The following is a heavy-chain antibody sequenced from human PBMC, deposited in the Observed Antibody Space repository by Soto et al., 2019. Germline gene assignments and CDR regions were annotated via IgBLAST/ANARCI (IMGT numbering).Heavy chain of an antibody. D-gene: IGHD4-17*01. J-gene: IGHJ4*02. CDR1: GGTFSSYA. CDR2: IIPIFGTA. CDR3: ARLGTTVDYYFDY. Sequence: QVQLVQSGAEVKKPGSSVKVSCKASGGTFSSYAISWVRQAPGQGLEWMGGIIPIFGTANYAQKFQGRVTITVDESTRTADMELSSLRSEDTAVYYCARLGTTVDYYFDYWGQGTLVTVSS. V-gene: IGHV1-69*12.